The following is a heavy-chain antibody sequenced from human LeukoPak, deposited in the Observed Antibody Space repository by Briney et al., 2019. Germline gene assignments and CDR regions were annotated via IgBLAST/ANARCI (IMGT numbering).Heavy chain of an antibody. Sequence: ASVKVSCKASGYTFTSYAMHWVRQAPGQRLEWMGWINAGNGNTEYSQKFQGRVTITRDTSASTDHMELSSLRSEDTAVYYCARAGTKSGSPGAFDIWGQGTMVTVSS. CDR3: ARAGTKSGSPGAFDI. CDR1: GYTFTSYA. J-gene: IGHJ3*02. V-gene: IGHV1-3*01. D-gene: IGHD3-22*01. CDR2: INAGNGNT.